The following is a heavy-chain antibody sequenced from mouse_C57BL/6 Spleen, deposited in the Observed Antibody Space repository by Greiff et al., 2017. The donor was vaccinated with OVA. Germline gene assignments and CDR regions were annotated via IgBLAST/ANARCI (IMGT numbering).Heavy chain of an antibody. CDR3: ARYDYDLGYYAMDY. D-gene: IGHD2-4*01. J-gene: IGHJ4*01. V-gene: IGHV5-16*01. Sequence: EVKLMESEGGLVQPGSSMKLSCTASGFTFSDYYMAWVRQVPEKGLEWVANINYDGSSTYYLDSLKSRFIISRDNAKNILYLQMSSLKSEDTATYYCARYDYDLGYYAMDYWGQGTSVTVSS. CDR1: GFTFSDYY. CDR2: INYDGSST.